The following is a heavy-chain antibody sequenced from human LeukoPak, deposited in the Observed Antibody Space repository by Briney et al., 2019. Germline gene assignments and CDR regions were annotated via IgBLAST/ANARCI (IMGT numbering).Heavy chain of an antibody. CDR3: AREQLDCTGGSCYRNYFDY. Sequence: WVRQPPGKGLEWIGSVYYSGGTYYNPSLMSRLIISIDTSRNQFSLKLTSVTAADTAVYYCAREQLDCTGGSCYRNYFDYWGQGTLVTVSS. D-gene: IGHD2-8*02. V-gene: IGHV4-39*07. CDR2: VYYSGGT. J-gene: IGHJ4*02.